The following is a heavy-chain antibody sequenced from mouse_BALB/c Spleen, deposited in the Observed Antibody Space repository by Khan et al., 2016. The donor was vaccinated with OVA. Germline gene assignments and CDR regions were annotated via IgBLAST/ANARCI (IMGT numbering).Heavy chain of an antibody. CDR3: ARSRYYSYAMDY. J-gene: IGHJ4*01. CDR2: ILPGSGNT. V-gene: IGHV1-9*01. CDR1: GYTFSNFW. Sequence: VQLQQSGAELVKPGASVKISCKATGYTFSNFWIEWVKQRPGHGLEWIGEILPGSGNTNYNEKFTGKATFTADTSSNTAYMQLSSLTSEDSAVYYCARSRYYSYAMDYWGQGTAVTVSS. D-gene: IGHD2-3*01.